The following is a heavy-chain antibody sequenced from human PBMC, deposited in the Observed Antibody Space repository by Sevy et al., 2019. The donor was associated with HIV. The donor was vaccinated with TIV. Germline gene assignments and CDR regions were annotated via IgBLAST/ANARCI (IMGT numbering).Heavy chain of an antibody. D-gene: IGHD2-15*01. CDR2: IYSGGST. V-gene: IGHV3-53*01. Sequence: GGSLRLSCAASGFTVSSNHMSWVRQAPGKGLEWVSVIYSGGSTYYADSVKGRFTISRDNSKNTLYLQMNSLRAEDTAVYYCARVNCSGGSCYYYYGMDVWGQGTTVTVSS. J-gene: IGHJ6*02. CDR1: GFTVSSNH. CDR3: ARVNCSGGSCYYYYGMDV.